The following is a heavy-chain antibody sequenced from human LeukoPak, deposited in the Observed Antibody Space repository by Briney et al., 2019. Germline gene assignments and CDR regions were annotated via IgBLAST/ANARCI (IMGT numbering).Heavy chain of an antibody. J-gene: IGHJ4*02. CDR1: GYSFTSYW. D-gene: IGHD3-10*01. CDR3: ARRLFGSGSYPSFDY. Sequence: GESLKISCKGSGYSFTSYWIGWVRPMPGKGLEWMGIIYPGDSDTRYSPSFQGQVTISADKSISTAYLQWSSLKASDTAMYYCARRLFGSGSYPSFDYWGQGTLVTVSS. CDR2: IYPGDSDT. V-gene: IGHV5-51*01.